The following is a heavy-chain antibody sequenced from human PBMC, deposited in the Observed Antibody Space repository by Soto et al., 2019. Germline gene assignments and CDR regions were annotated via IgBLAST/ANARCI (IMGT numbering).Heavy chain of an antibody. CDR3: AREYCSGGRCPGLYYVDV. Sequence: EVQLVEYGGGLVQPGGSLRLSCAASGFTLSSYDMHWVRQPTGKGLEWVSAIAVGGETYYPGSVKGRFTISRDDDKNSFYLQMNILTAEDRAVYFCAREYCSGGRCPGLYYVDVWGKGTTVTVS. CDR2: IAVGGET. J-gene: IGHJ6*03. D-gene: IGHD2-15*01. V-gene: IGHV3-13*01. CDR1: GFTLSSYD.